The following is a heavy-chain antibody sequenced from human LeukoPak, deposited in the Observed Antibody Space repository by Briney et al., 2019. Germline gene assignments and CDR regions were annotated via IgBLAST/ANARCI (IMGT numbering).Heavy chain of an antibody. CDR3: ARDQRAMIVVTTPLHY. J-gene: IGHJ4*02. CDR1: GFTFSSYG. D-gene: IGHD3-22*01. V-gene: IGHV3-30*02. Sequence: PGGFLRLSCAASGFTFSSYGMHWVRQAPGKGLEWVSFIRYDGSHKYYADSVKGRFTISRDNAKNSLYLQMNSLRAEDTAVYYCARDQRAMIVVTTPLHYWGQGTLVTVSS. CDR2: IRYDGSHK.